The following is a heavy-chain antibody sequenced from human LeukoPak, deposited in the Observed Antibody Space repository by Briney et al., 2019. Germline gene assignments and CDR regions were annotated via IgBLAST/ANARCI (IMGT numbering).Heavy chain of an antibody. J-gene: IGHJ4*02. Sequence: GGSLRLSCAASGFTLSSNYMSWVRQAPGKGLEWVLVIYSGGSTYYADSVKGRFTISRDNAKNSLYLQMNSLRAEDTAVFYCATNDYGASDYWGQGTLITVSS. CDR2: IYSGGST. V-gene: IGHV3-66*01. CDR1: GFTLSSNY. CDR3: ATNDYGASDY. D-gene: IGHD4-17*01.